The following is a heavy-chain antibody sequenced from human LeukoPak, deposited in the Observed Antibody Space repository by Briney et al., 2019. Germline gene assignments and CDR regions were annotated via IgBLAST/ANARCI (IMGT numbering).Heavy chain of an antibody. V-gene: IGHV3-23*01. CDR3: ALGRNIVIVPAAISDS. Sequence: GGSLRLSCAAAGFTFSNYAMSWVRQAPGKGLEWVSAISGSGGSTYYADSVKGRLDNSKNTLYLQMNSLRAEDTAVYYCALGRNIVIVPAAISDSWGQGTLVTVSS. D-gene: IGHD2-2*02. CDR1: GFTFSNYA. J-gene: IGHJ4*02. CDR2: ISGSGGST.